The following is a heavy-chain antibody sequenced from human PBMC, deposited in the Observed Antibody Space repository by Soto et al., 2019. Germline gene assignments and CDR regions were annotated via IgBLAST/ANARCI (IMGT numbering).Heavy chain of an antibody. V-gene: IGHV3-21*01. J-gene: IGHJ4*02. Sequence: GGSLRLSCAAPGFTFSSYSMNWVRQAPGKGLEWVSSISSSSSYIYYADSVKGRFTISRDNAKNSLYLQMNSLRAEDTAVYYCASSLVSRYFDYWGQGTLVTVSS. CDR1: GFTFSSYS. CDR2: ISSSSSYI. D-gene: IGHD2-8*01. CDR3: ASSLVSRYFDY.